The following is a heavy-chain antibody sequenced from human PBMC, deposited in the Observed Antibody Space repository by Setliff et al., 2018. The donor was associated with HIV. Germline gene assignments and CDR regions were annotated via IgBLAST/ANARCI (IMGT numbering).Heavy chain of an antibody. Sequence: SETLSLTCTVSGGSISSYYWTWLRQFPGKGLEWIGFIFYTGSTTYNPSLKSRVTISVDTSKNQFSLKLSSVTAADTAVYYCARGVYYYYDSDAYWYWFDPWGQGTLVTVSS. CDR1: GGSISSYY. V-gene: IGHV4-59*01. CDR2: IFYTGST. D-gene: IGHD3-22*01. J-gene: IGHJ5*02. CDR3: ARGVYYYYDSDAYWYWFDP.